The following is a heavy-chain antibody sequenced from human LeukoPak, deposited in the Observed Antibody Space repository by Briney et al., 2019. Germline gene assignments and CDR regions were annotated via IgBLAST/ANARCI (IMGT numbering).Heavy chain of an antibody. J-gene: IGHJ6*03. CDR1: GGSISSYY. D-gene: IGHD3-3*01. Sequence: SETLSLTCTVSGGSISSYYWSWIRQPPGKGLEWIGRIYTSGSTNYNPSLKSRVTISVDTSKNQFSLKLSSVTAADTAVYYCAREFWSGYYRYYYMDVWGKGTTVTVSS. V-gene: IGHV4-4*08. CDR3: AREFWSGYYRYYYMDV. CDR2: IYTSGST.